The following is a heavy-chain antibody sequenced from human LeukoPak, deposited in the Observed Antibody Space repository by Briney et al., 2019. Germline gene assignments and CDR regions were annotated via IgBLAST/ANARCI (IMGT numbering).Heavy chain of an antibody. CDR3: AKDRGRVVPAALDY. CDR2: ISGSGGST. J-gene: IGHJ4*02. Sequence: GGSLRLSCAASGFAFSTYPLHWVRQAPGKGLEWVSAISGSGGSTYYADSVKGRFTISRDNSKNTLYLQMNSLRAEDTAVYYCAKDRGRVVPAALDYWGQGTLVTVSS. D-gene: IGHD2-2*01. V-gene: IGHV3-23*01. CDR1: GFAFSTYP.